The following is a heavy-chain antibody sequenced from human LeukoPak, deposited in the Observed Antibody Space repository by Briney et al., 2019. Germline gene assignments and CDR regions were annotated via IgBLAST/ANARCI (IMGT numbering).Heavy chain of an antibody. V-gene: IGHV3-11*03. CDR1: GFTFSDFY. CDR3: TRHPAEGDY. CDR2: ISGSSSNT. J-gene: IGHJ4*02. D-gene: IGHD2-15*01. Sequence: GGSLRLSCAASGFTFSDFYMSWIRQAPGKGLESVSYISGSSSNTNYADSVKGRFTISRDNAKNSLYLQMDSLRAEDTAVYYCTRHPAEGDYWGQGTLVTVSS.